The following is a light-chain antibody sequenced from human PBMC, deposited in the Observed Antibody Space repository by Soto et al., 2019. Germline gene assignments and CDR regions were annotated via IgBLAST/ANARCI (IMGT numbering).Light chain of an antibody. J-gene: IGLJ2*01. CDR2: GNS. Sequence: QSVLTQPPSVSGAPGQRVTISCTGSSSNIGAGYDVHWYQQLPGTAPKLLIYGNSNRPSGVPDRFSGSKSGTSASLAITGLLAEDEADYYCRSYDSSLSGVVFGGGTKLTVL. CDR1: SSNIGAGYD. CDR3: RSYDSSLSGVV. V-gene: IGLV1-40*01.